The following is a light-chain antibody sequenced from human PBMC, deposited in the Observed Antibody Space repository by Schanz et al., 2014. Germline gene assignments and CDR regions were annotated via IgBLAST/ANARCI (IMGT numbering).Light chain of an antibody. CDR1: QSISSN. CDR2: GAS. J-gene: IGKJ4*01. V-gene: IGKV3-15*01. Sequence: EIVMTQSPATLSVSPGERATLSCRASQSISSNLAWYQQKPGQAPRLLIYGASTRAAGIPARFSGSGSGTEFTLTISSLQSEGFAVYYCQQGSNWPITFGGGTKVEIK. CDR3: QQGSNWPIT.